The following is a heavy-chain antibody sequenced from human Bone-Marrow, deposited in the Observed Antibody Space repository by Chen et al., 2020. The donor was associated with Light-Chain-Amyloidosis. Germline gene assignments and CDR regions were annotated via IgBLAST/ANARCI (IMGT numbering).Heavy chain of an antibody. V-gene: IGHV4-34*01. D-gene: IGHD3-22*01. CDR2: INHSGST. CDR1: GGSFSGYY. CDR3: ARGWYMIGI. J-gene: IGHJ3*02. Sequence: QVQLQQWGAGLLKPSETLSLTCAVYGGSFSGYYWSWIRQPPGKGLEWIGEINHSGSTNYNPSLKSRVTISVDTSKNQYSLKRSSVTAADTAVYYCARGWYMIGIWGQGTMVTVSS.